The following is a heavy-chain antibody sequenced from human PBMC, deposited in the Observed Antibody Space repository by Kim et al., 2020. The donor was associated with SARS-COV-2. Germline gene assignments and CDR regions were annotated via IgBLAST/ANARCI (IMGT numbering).Heavy chain of an antibody. D-gene: IGHD5-18*01. Sequence: GGSLRLSCAASGFTFSDYYMSWIRQAPGKGLEWVSYISSSSSYTNYADSVKGRFTISRDNAKNSLYLQMNSLRAEDTAVYYCAREGVGYKADRYFDYWGQGTLVTVSS. CDR2: ISSSSSYT. V-gene: IGHV3-11*05. J-gene: IGHJ4*02. CDR1: GFTFSDYY. CDR3: AREGVGYKADRYFDY.